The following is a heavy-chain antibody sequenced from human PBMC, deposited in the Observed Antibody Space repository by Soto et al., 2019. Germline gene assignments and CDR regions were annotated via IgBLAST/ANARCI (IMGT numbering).Heavy chain of an antibody. CDR1: GGSISSGGYS. CDR2: IYHSGST. Sequence: QLQLQESGSGLVKPSQTLSLTCAVSGGSISSGGYSWSWIRQPPGKGLEWIGYIYHSGSTYYNPSLKSRVTISVDRSKNQFSLKLSSVTAADTAVYCCARVFYDSSGPFNGMDVWGQGTTVTVSS. D-gene: IGHD3-22*01. CDR3: ARVFYDSSGPFNGMDV. V-gene: IGHV4-30-2*01. J-gene: IGHJ6*02.